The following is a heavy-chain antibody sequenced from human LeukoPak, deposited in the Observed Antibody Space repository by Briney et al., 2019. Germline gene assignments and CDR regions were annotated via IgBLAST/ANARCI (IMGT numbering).Heavy chain of an antibody. V-gene: IGHV4-59*08. CDR1: GGSISSYY. Sequence: KASETLSLTCTVSGGSISSYYWSWIRRPPGKGLEYIGYIYYSGSTNYNPSLKSRVTMSVDTSKNQFSLKLSSMTAADTAVYYCARRGYCSGGSCYSFDYWGQGTLVTVSS. CDR3: ARRGYCSGGSCYSFDY. D-gene: IGHD2-15*01. CDR2: IYYSGST. J-gene: IGHJ4*02.